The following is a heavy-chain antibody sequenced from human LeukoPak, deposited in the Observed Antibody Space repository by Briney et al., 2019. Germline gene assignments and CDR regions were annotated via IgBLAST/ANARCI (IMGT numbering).Heavy chain of an antibody. Sequence: ASVKVSCKASGYTFTSYGISWVRQAPGQGLEWMGWISAYNGNTNYPQKLQGRVTMTTDTSTSTAYMDLRRLRSDDTAVYYCARDPRKTVTIYWYFDLWGRGTLVTVSS. V-gene: IGHV1-18*01. CDR1: GYTFTSYG. D-gene: IGHD4-17*01. J-gene: IGHJ2*01. CDR2: ISAYNGNT. CDR3: ARDPRKTVTIYWYFDL.